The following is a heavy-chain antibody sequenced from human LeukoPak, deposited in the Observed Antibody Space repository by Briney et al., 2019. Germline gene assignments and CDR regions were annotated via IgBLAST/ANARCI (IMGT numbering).Heavy chain of an antibody. V-gene: IGHV3-21*01. J-gene: IGHJ4*02. CDR1: GFTFSSYS. CDR2: ISSSSSYI. CDR3: ARGGAARPDF. Sequence: GGSLRLSCAASGFTFSSYSMNWVRQAPGKGLEWVSSISSSSSYIYYADSVKGRFTISRDNAKNSLYLQMNSLRVEDTAVYYCARGGAARPDFWGQGTLVTVSS. D-gene: IGHD6-6*01.